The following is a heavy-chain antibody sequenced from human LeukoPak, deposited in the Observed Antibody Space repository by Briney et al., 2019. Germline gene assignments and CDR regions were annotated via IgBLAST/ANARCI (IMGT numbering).Heavy chain of an antibody. CDR1: GFTFSSYW. V-gene: IGHV3-7*03. D-gene: IGHD3-16*01. Sequence: GGSLRLSCAASGFTFSSYWMNWARQAPGKGLEWVASINHNGNVNYYVDSVKGRFTISRDNAKNSLYLQMSNLRAEDTAVYFCARGGGLDVWGQGATVTISS. CDR2: INHNGNVN. CDR3: ARGGGLDV. J-gene: IGHJ6*02.